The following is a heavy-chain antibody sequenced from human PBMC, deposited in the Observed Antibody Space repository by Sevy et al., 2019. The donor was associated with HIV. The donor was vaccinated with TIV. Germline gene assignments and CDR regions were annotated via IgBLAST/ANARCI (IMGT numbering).Heavy chain of an antibody. CDR1: WLSVSRNY. V-gene: IGHV3-53*01. CDR3: ASQLGIGAFDI. Sequence: GGSLRRSCAASWLSVSRNYLSWVRQAPGKGVEWVSVIYAGGRTDYADSVKGRFTVTRGKAKNTLHYQMNSLRAEDTAVYYYASQLGIGAFDIWGQGTMVTVSS. J-gene: IGHJ3*02. CDR2: IYAGGRT. D-gene: IGHD7-27*01.